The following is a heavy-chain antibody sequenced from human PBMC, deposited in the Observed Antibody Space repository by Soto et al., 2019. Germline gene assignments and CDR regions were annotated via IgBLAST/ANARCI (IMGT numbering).Heavy chain of an antibody. D-gene: IGHD3-3*01. V-gene: IGHV4-59*01. J-gene: IGHJ4*02. CDR3: ARNPRDFWSGYFFDH. CDR2: VHYSGST. Sequence: SETLSLTCTVSGDSISAYYWNWIRQSPGKGLEWIGYVHYSGSTNYNPSLERRVTISVASSKTQFSLKLTSVTAADTAVYFCARNPRDFWSGYFFDHWGQGALVTVSS. CDR1: GDSISAYY.